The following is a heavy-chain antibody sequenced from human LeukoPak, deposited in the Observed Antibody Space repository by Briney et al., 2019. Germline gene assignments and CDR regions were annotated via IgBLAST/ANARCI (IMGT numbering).Heavy chain of an antibody. D-gene: IGHD3-10*01. CDR1: GGSISSSSYY. CDR3: ARGQIPVRGYHFDY. CDR2: IYYSGST. V-gene: IGHV4-39*07. Sequence: ASETLSLTCTVSGGSISSSSYYWGWIRQPPGKGLEWIGSIYYSGSTYYNPSLKSRVTISVDTSKNQFSLKLSSVTAADTAVYYCARGQIPVRGYHFDYWGQGTLVTVSS. J-gene: IGHJ4*02.